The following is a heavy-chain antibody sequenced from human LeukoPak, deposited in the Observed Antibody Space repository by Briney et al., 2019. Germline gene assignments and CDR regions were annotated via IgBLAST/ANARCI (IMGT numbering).Heavy chain of an antibody. V-gene: IGHV3-15*01. D-gene: IGHD6-19*01. Sequence: GGSLRLSCAASGFTFANAWMSWVRQAPGKGLECVGRIKSKTDGETTDYAAPVKGRFTISRDDSKNMLYLQMNSLKSEDTAVYYCAREGHGGWTETGVWFDPWGQGTLVTVSS. CDR3: AREGHGGWTETGVWFDP. CDR2: IKSKTDGETT. CDR1: GFTFANAW. J-gene: IGHJ5*02.